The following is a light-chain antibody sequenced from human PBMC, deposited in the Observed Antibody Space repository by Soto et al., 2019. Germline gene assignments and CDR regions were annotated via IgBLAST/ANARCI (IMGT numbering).Light chain of an antibody. Sequence: DIQVTQSRSTLSASVGDRVAITCRASQTISTWLAWYQQKPGKAPKLLIYKASSLESGVPSRFSGSGSGTEFTLTITSLQPDDFATYYCQQYNGFSRTFGQGTKVDIK. V-gene: IGKV1-5*03. CDR3: QQYNGFSRT. CDR1: QTISTW. J-gene: IGKJ1*01. CDR2: KAS.